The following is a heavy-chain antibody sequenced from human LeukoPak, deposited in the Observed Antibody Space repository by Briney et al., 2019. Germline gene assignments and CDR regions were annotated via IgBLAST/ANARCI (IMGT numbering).Heavy chain of an antibody. J-gene: IGHJ4*02. CDR1: GFTFSSYS. CDR3: AREGKYRSSLTDY. V-gene: IGHV3-48*04. D-gene: IGHD6-13*01. CDR2: ISSSSSTI. Sequence: GGSLRLSCAASGFTFSSYSMNWVRQAPGKGLEWVSYISSSSSTIYYADSVKGRFTISRDNAKNSLYLQMNSLRAEDTAVYYCAREGKYRSSLTDYWGQGTLVTVSS.